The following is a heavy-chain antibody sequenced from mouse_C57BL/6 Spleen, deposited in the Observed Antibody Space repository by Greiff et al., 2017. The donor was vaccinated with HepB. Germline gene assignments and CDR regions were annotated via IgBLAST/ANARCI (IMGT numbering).Heavy chain of an antibody. D-gene: IGHD2-5*01. J-gene: IGHJ4*01. V-gene: IGHV1-69*01. Sequence: VQLQQPGAELVMPGASVKLSCKASGYTFTSYWMHWVKQRPGQGLEWIGEIDPSDSYTNYNQKFKGKSTLTLDKSSSTAYMQLSSRTSEDSAVYYCARGGAYYSNYDAMDYWGQGTSVTVSS. CDR2: IDPSDSYT. CDR1: GYTFTSYW. CDR3: ARGGAYYSNYDAMDY.